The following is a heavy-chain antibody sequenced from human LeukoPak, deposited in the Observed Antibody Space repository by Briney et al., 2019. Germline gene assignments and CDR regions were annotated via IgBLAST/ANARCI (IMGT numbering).Heavy chain of an antibody. J-gene: IGHJ4*02. CDR2: ISWNSGSI. CDR1: GFTFDDYA. Sequence: PGGSLRLSCAASGFTFDDYAMHWVRQAPGKGLEWVSGISWNSGSIGYADSVKGRFTISRDNAKNSLYLQMNSLRAEDTALYYCAKDGDYIPFDYWGQGTLVTVSS. D-gene: IGHD4-17*01. V-gene: IGHV3-9*01. CDR3: AKDGDYIPFDY.